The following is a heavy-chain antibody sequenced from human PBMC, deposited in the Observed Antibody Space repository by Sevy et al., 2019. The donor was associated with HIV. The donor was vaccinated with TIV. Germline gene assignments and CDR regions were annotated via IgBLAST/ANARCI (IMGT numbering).Heavy chain of an antibody. J-gene: IGHJ4*02. Sequence: GGSLRLSCAASGFTFNNCVMNWVRQAPGKGLEWVSVISHGGGTTYYADSVKGRFTISRDDSKDTVYLEMNSLRAEDTAVYYCARRYLPSAPPALDYWGQGTLVTVSS. CDR1: GFTFNNCV. V-gene: IGHV3-23*01. CDR2: ISHGGGTT. CDR3: ARRYLPSAPPALDY. D-gene: IGHD2-2*01.